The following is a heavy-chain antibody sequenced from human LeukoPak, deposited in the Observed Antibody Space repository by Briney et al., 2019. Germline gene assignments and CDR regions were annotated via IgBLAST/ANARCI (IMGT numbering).Heavy chain of an antibody. D-gene: IGHD1-26*01. CDR1: GYTFTMYY. J-gene: IGHJ6*03. CDR2: INPSDGAT. CDR3: AIEQRGWLSVSLVGLFASYYTYYYMDV. Sequence: ASVKVSCKASGYTFTMYYIHWVRQAPGQGLEWMGMINPSDGATTYAQRFQGRVTMTRDMSTTTVYMDLRSLRSEDTAVYFCAIEQRGWLSVSLVGLFASYYTYYYMDVWGRGTTVTVSS. V-gene: IGHV1-46*01.